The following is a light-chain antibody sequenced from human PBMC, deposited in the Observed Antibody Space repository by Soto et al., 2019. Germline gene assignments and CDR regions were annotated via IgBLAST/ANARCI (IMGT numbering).Light chain of an antibody. CDR3: QQYNSYSWT. J-gene: IGKJ1*01. Sequence: EILMTQSAATVSVSPGETATLSCRACQSVSTKLAWYQQKPGQAPRLLINDASTRATGVPARFSGWGSGTEFTLTISSLQPDDFATYYCQQYNSYSWTFGQGTKVDI. CDR1: QSVSTK. CDR2: DAS. V-gene: IGKV3-15*01.